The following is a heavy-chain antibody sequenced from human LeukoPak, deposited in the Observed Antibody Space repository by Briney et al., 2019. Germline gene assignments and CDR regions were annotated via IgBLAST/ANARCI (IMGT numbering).Heavy chain of an antibody. CDR1: GYTFTAHY. CDR3: ARGRGTTMVRGVITNYFDL. Sequence: GASVKVSCKTSGYTFTAHYIHWVRQAPGQGLEWMGWIDPNSGGTNYAQKFLGSVTMTGDTSINTAFMEIRRLRSGDTAIYYCARGRGTTMVRGVITNYFDLWGRGSLVTVSS. V-gene: IGHV1-2*02. CDR2: IDPNSGGT. J-gene: IGHJ2*01. D-gene: IGHD3-10*01.